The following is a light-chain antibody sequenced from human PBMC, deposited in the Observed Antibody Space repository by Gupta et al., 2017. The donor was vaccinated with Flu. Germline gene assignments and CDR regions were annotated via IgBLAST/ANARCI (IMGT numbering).Light chain of an antibody. V-gene: IGLV4-69*01. CDR1: SGHSSYA. J-gene: IGLJ3*02. CDR2: LNSDGSH. CDR3: RTWGPGSHV. Sequence: QLVLTQSPSASASLGASVKLTCTLSSGHSSYAIAWHQQQPEKGPRYLMKLNSDGSHSKGDGIPDRFSGSSSGDARSLTISSLQSEEEADYYCRTWGPGSHVFGGGTKLTVL.